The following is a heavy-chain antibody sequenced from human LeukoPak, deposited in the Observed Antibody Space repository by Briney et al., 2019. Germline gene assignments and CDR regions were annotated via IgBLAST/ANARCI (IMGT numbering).Heavy chain of an antibody. J-gene: IGHJ4*02. V-gene: IGHV3-21*01. CDR1: GFTFSSYS. Sequence: GGSLRLSCAASGFTFSSYSMNWVRQAPGKGLEWVSSISSSSSYIYYADSVKGRFTISRDNAKNSLYLQMNSLRAEDTAVYYCARDRGGSAIDYWGQGTLVTVSS. CDR2: ISSSSSYI. CDR3: ARDRGGSAIDY. D-gene: IGHD1-26*01.